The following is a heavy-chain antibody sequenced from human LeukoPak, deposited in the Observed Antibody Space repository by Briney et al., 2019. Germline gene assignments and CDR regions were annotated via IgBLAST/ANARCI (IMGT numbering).Heavy chain of an antibody. Sequence: PGGSLRLSCASSGFMFNNYGLVWVRQAPGNGLEWVSAISNDGGGTTYADFVKGRFSVSRDNSKNTLFLQMNSLRAEDTALYYCAKGSSGYFFDLWGQGTLVTVSS. D-gene: IGHD3-22*01. CDR2: ISNDGGGT. J-gene: IGHJ4*02. CDR3: AKGSSGYFFDL. V-gene: IGHV3-23*01. CDR1: GFMFNNYG.